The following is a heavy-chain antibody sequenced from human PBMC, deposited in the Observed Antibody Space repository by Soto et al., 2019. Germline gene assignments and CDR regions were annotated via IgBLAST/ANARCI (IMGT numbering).Heavy chain of an antibody. J-gene: IGHJ3*01. CDR1: GYTFTGQY. D-gene: IGHD3-16*01. V-gene: IGHV1-2*02. Sequence: QVQLVQSGAEVRKPGASVKVSCKASGYTFTGQYLHWARQAPGEGLQWMGWINPSSGGTRYSQYFQGRVTMTRDTSISIAYMEMSSLTSDDTAIYYCARDLSTPSFGGSFDLWGQGTMVTVSS. CDR2: INPSSGGT. CDR3: ARDLSTPSFGGSFDL.